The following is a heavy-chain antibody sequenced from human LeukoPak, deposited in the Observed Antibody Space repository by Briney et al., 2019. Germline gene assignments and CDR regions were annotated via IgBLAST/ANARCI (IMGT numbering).Heavy chain of an antibody. CDR2: ISYIGST. CDR3: ASDSISMNAFDA. J-gene: IGHJ3*01. V-gene: IGHV4-59*11. Sequence: SETLSVTCTVSGGSFTTHYWSWIRQPPGKGLEWIGYISYIGSTNYNPSLKSRVTISIDTSKNEVSLMLTSVTAADTAVYYCASDSISMNAFDAWGQGTMVTVSS. CDR1: GGSFTTHY. D-gene: IGHD3-22*01.